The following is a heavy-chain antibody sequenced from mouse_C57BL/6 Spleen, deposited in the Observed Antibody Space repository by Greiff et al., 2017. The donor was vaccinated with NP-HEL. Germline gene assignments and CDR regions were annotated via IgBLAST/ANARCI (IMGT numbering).Heavy chain of an antibody. J-gene: IGHJ3*01. Sequence: VQLQQPGAELVRPGTSVKLSCKASGYTFTSYWMHWVKQRPGQGLEWIGVIDPSDSYTNYNQKFKGKATLTVDTSSSTAYMQLSSLTSEYSAVYYCAKGDGYYDYWGQGTLVTVSA. CDR3: AKGDGYYDY. V-gene: IGHV1-59*01. D-gene: IGHD2-3*01. CDR2: IDPSDSYT. CDR1: GYTFTSYW.